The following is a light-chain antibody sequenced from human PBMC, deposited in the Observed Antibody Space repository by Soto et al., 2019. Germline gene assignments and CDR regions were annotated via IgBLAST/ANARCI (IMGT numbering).Light chain of an antibody. J-gene: IGKJ4*01. CDR1: QSVGTY. CDR2: AAT. V-gene: IGKV1-39*01. CDR3: QQSYSQPLT. Sequence: DIQLTQSPSSLSASVGDRVTITCRASQSVGTYLNWYQHKPGTAPKVLIYAATSLQSGVPSRFSGSTSGTHFTLTISSLQPEDFATYYCQQSYSQPLTFGGGTKVDIK.